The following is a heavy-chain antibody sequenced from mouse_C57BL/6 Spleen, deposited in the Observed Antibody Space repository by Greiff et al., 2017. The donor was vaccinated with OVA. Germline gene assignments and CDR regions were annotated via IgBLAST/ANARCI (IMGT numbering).Heavy chain of an antibody. CDR3: ARKVTTEGFAY. Sequence: QVTLKVSGPGILQSSQTLSLTCSFSGFSLSTSGMGVSWLRQPSGKGLEWLAHIYWDDDKRSNPSLKSRLTISKDTSRNQVFLKITSVDTADTATYCGARKVTTEGFAYWGQGTLVTVSA. J-gene: IGHJ3*01. CDR1: GFSLSTSGMG. CDR2: IYWDDDK. V-gene: IGHV8-12*01. D-gene: IGHD2-2*01.